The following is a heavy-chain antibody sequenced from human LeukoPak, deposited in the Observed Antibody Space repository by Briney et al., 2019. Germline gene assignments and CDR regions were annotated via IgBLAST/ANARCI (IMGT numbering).Heavy chain of an antibody. CDR1: GFTFSDYY. J-gene: IGHJ4*02. V-gene: IGHV3-11*01. Sequence: PGGSLRLSCAASGFTFSDYYMSWIRQAPGKGLEWVSYISSSGSTIYYADSVKGRFTISRDNSKNTLYLQMNSLRAEDTAVYYCAKGSQYGSRTTYFDYWGQGTLVTASS. CDR3: AKGSQYGSRTTYFDY. D-gene: IGHD2-2*01. CDR2: ISSSGSTI.